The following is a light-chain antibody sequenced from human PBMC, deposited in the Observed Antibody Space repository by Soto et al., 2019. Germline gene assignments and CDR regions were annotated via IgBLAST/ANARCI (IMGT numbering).Light chain of an antibody. Sequence: EIVLTQSPATLSLSPGDRATLSCRASQRVSIYLAWYQQKPGQSPRLLIYNASNRATGIPARFSASGSGTDFTLTIRSLEPEDFAVYYCQQRHNWPRTFGQGTKVDIK. CDR2: NAS. J-gene: IGKJ1*01. V-gene: IGKV3-11*01. CDR1: QRVSIY. CDR3: QQRHNWPRT.